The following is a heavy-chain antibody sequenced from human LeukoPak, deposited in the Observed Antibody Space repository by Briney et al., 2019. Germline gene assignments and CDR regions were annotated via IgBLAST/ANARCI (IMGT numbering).Heavy chain of an antibody. CDR2: IYYSGST. Sequence: PSETLSLTCTVSGGSISSYYWSWIRQPPGKGLEWIGYIYYSGSTNYNPSLKSRVTISVDTSKNQFSLKLSSVTAADTAVYYCARGRGYSYGSYYYYYYMDVWGKGTTVTVSS. J-gene: IGHJ6*03. V-gene: IGHV4-59*01. D-gene: IGHD5-18*01. CDR3: ARGRGYSYGSYYYYYYMDV. CDR1: GGSISSYY.